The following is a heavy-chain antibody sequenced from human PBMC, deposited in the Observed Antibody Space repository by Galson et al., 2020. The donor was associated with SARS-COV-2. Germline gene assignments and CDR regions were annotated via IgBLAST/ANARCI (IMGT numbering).Heavy chain of an antibody. CDR1: GYTFTDYG. Sequence: ASVKVSCKASGYTFTDYGISWVRQAPGQGLEWMGWISTYNGKTYYIQRLQGRVTLTTDTSTTTAYMELRSLRSDDTAVYYCARDLGRYEVDYGDYGNWFDPWGQGTLVTVSS. V-gene: IGHV1-18*01. D-gene: IGHD4-17*01. CDR2: ISTYNGKT. CDR3: ARDLGRYEVDYGDYGNWFDP. J-gene: IGHJ5*02.